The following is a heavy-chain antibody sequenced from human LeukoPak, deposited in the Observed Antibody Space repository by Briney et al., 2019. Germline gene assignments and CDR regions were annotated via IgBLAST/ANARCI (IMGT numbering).Heavy chain of an antibody. CDR3: ARAGMKTYDFWSGYSVSWFDP. CDR1: GYTFTSYG. D-gene: IGHD3-3*01. CDR2: ISAYNGNT. Sequence: ASVKVSCKASGYTFTSYGISWVRQAPGQGLEWMGWISAYNGNTNYAQKLQGRVTMTTDTSTSTAYMELGSPRSDDTAVYYCARAGMKTYDFWSGYSVSWFDPWGQGTLVTVSS. V-gene: IGHV1-18*01. J-gene: IGHJ5*02.